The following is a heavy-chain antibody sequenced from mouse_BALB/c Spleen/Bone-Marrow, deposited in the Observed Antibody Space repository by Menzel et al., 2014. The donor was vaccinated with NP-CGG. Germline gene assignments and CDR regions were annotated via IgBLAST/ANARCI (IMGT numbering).Heavy chain of an antibody. CDR2: ISSGSSTI. V-gene: IGHV5-17*02. D-gene: IGHD2-4*01. J-gene: IGHJ4*01. Sequence: EVQGVESGGGLVQPGGSRKLSCAASGFTFSSFGMHWVRQAPEKGLEWVAYISSGSSTIYYADTVKGRLTISRDNPKNIQFLQMTSLRSEDTAMYYCTRKGALITHYYAMDYWGQGTPVTVSS. CDR1: GFTFSSFG. CDR3: TRKGALITHYYAMDY.